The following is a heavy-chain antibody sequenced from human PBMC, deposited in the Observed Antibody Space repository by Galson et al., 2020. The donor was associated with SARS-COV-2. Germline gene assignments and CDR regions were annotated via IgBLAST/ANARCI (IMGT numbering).Heavy chain of an antibody. V-gene: IGHV3-48*03. CDR1: GFSFSNYE. Sequence: GESLKISCAASGFSFSNYEMNWMRQAPGKGLEWVSYISPSGTTTYYADSVKGRFTISRDNARNSLYLQMNSLRAEDTAVYYCAREWAHLHDSGGGDYWGRGTLVTVSS. D-gene: IGHD2-15*01. J-gene: IGHJ4*01. CDR2: ISPSGTTT. CDR3: AREWAHLHDSGGGDY.